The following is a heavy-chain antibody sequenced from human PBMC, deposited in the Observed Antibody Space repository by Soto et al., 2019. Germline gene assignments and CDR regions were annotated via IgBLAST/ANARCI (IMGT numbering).Heavy chain of an antibody. J-gene: IGHJ6*02. CDR2: IIPIFGTA. CDR1: GGAFSIYA. V-gene: IGHV1-69*13. CDR3: ARDGDPDYYYYYGMDV. D-gene: IGHD2-21*01. Sequence: SVKVPCKASGGAFSIYAISCVLQAPVQGLEWMGGIIPIFGTANYAQKFQGRVTITADESTSTAYMELSSLRSEDTAVYYCARDGDPDYYYYYGMDVWGQGTTVTVSS.